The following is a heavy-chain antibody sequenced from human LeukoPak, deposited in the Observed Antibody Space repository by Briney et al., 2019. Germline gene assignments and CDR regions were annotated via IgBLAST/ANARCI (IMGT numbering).Heavy chain of an antibody. V-gene: IGHV3-30-3*01. CDR3: ARTPRGVDYLDY. D-gene: IGHD3-16*01. CDR1: GDSINSLD. CDR2: ISYDGSNK. J-gene: IGHJ4*01. Sequence: LSLTCTVSGDSINSLDLWSWVRQPPGKGLEWVAVISYDGSNKYYADSVKGRFTISRDNSKNTLYLQMNSLRAEDTAVYYCARTPRGVDYLDYWGQGTLVTVSS.